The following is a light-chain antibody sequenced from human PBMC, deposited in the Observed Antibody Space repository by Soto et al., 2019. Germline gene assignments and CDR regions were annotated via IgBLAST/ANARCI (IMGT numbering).Light chain of an antibody. J-gene: IGKJ1*01. CDR2: WAS. CDR3: PHYARIPHW. CDR1: QSVLYRSTNKSY. Sequence: DIVMTQSPDSLAVSLGERATVHCKSSQSVLYRSTNKSYLGWFQQKPGQPPKLPLYWASTRQSGVPDRFSGRGSGTDFSLTISTVEAEDVGVYCCPHYARIPHWFGQGTKVEIK. V-gene: IGKV4-1*01.